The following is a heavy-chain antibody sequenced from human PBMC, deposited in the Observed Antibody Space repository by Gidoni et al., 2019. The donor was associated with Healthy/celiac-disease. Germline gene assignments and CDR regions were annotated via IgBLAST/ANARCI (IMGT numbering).Heavy chain of an antibody. CDR2: IYYSGST. CDR1: GGSISSSSYY. D-gene: IGHD2-2*01. Sequence: QLQLQESGPGLVKPSETLSLTCTVSGGSISSSSYYWGWIRQPPGKGLEWIGSIYYSGSTYYNPSLKSRVTISVDTSKNQFSLKLSSVTAADTAVYYCARQSGSTSCCYYYYYYYMDVWGKGTTVTVSS. CDR3: ARQSGSTSCCYYYYYYYMDV. J-gene: IGHJ6*03. V-gene: IGHV4-39*01.